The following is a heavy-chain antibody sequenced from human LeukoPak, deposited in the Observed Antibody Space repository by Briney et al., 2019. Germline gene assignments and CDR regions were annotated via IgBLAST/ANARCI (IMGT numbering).Heavy chain of an antibody. D-gene: IGHD2-15*01. CDR2: ISGSGGAT. J-gene: IGHJ6*03. CDR1: GFTFSSYA. V-gene: IGHV3-23*01. Sequence: GGSLRLSCAASGFTFSSYAMSWVRQAPGKGLEWVSAISGSGGATYYADSVKGRFTISRDNSKNTLFLQMNSLRAEDTAVYYCALPRIRYYYYMDVWGKGTTVTVSS. CDR3: ALPRIRYYYYMDV.